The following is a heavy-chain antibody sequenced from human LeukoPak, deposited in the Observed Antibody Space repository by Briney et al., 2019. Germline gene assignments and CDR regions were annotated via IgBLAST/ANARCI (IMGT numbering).Heavy chain of an antibody. Sequence: GGSLRLSSAASGFTFSSYGMHWVRQAPGKGLEWVAVIWYDGSNKYYADSVKGRFTISRDNSKNTLYLQMNSLRAEDTAVYYCARGEYCTNGVCYMYYYYGMDVWGQGTTVTVSS. V-gene: IGHV3-33*01. D-gene: IGHD2-8*01. CDR2: IWYDGSNK. CDR3: ARGEYCTNGVCYMYYYYGMDV. J-gene: IGHJ6*02. CDR1: GFTFSSYG.